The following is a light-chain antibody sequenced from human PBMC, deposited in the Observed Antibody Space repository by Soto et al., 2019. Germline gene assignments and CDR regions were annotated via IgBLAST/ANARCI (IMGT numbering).Light chain of an antibody. CDR1: QSVSSNY. Sequence: EIVLTQSPGTLSLSPGARGTLSCRASQSVSSNYLAWYQQKPGQAPRLLIYGASRRATGIPDRFSGSGSGTDFTLTISRLEPEDFAVYYCQQYGSSFYTFGQGTKLEIK. CDR2: GAS. V-gene: IGKV3-20*01. CDR3: QQYGSSFYT. J-gene: IGKJ2*01.